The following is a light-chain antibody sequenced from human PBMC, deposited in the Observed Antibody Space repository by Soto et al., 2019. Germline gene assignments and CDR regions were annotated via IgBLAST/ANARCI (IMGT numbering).Light chain of an antibody. CDR3: QPDARSVGT. CDR2: GAS. CDR1: QSASSSY. V-gene: IGKV3-20*01. J-gene: IGKJ1*01. Sequence: EIVLTQSPGTLSLSPGERATVSCRARQSASSSYFAWYQQKPGQAPRLLISGASNRATGIPDRFSGSGSGTDFTLTISRLEHEDFAVYDCQPDARSVGTFGQGTMVDI.